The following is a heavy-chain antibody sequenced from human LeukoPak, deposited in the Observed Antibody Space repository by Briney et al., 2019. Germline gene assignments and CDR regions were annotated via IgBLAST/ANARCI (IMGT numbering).Heavy chain of an antibody. J-gene: IGHJ6*03. D-gene: IGHD2-8*01. CDR1: EFTFSNYG. CDR3: AKDRCSNGVGCYYYYMDV. CDR2: ISGSGGST. Sequence: GSLRLSCAASEFTFSNYGMIWVRQAPGNGLEWVSSISGSGGSTYYADSVKGRFSISRDSSKNILYLQMNSLRAEDTAVYYCAKDRCSNGVGCYYYYMDVRGKGTTVTISS. V-gene: IGHV3-23*01.